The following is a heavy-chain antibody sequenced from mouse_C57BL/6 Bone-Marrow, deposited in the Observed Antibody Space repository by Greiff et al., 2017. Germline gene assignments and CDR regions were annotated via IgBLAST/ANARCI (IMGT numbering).Heavy chain of an antibody. CDR3: AIPAYYSNFYAMDY. CDR1: GYTFTSYW. Sequence: QVQLQQPGAELVMPGASVKLSCKASGYTFTSYWMHWVKQRPGQGLEWIGEIDPSDSYTNYNQKFKGKSTLTVDKSSSTAYMQLSSLTSEDSAVYYCAIPAYYSNFYAMDYWGQGTSVTVSS. CDR2: IDPSDSYT. V-gene: IGHV1-69*01. D-gene: IGHD2-5*01. J-gene: IGHJ4*01.